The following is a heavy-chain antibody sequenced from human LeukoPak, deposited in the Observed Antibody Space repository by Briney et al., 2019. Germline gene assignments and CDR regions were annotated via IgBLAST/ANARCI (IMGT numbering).Heavy chain of an antibody. CDR1: GGSLSGYY. CDR3: ARTQSFYYVSGSPGLIDY. J-gene: IGHJ4*02. D-gene: IGHD3-10*01. CDR2: VNHSGST. V-gene: IGHV4-34*01. Sequence: SETLSLTCAVYGGSLSGYYWSWIRQPPGKGLEWIGEVNHSGSTNYNPSLKSRVTISVDTSKNQFSLKLSSVTAADTAVYYCARTQSFYYVSGSPGLIDYWGQGTLVTVSS.